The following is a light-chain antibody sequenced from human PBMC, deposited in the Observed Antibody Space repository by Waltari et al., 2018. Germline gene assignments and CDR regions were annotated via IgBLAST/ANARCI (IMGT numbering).Light chain of an antibody. CDR1: SSDVVGYKY. CDR2: DVS. CDR3: CSYAGSYTWV. V-gene: IGLV2-11*01. Sequence: QSALTQPRSVSGSPGQSVTISCTGTSSDVVGYKYFSVYQPHPGKAPKLMIYDVSKRPSGVPDRFSGSKSGNTASLTISGLQAEDEADYYCCSYAGSYTWVFGGGTKLTVL. J-gene: IGLJ3*02.